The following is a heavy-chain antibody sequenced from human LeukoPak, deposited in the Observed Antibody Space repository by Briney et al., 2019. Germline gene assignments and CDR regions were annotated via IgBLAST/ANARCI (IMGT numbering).Heavy chain of an antibody. CDR1: GFTFSSYA. Sequence: GRSLRLSCAASGFTFSSYAMHWVRQAPGKGLEWVAVISYDGSNKYYADSVKGRFTISRDNSKNTLYLQLNSLRAEDAAVYYCAREYTHYIVVVVAAHFDYWGQGTLVTVSS. V-gene: IGHV3-30-3*01. D-gene: IGHD2-15*01. CDR2: ISYDGSNK. J-gene: IGHJ4*02. CDR3: AREYTHYIVVVVAAHFDY.